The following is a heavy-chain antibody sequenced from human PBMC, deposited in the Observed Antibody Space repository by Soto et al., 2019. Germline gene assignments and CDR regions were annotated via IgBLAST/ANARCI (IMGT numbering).Heavy chain of an antibody. D-gene: IGHD3-22*01. V-gene: IGHV1-18*01. CDR2: VSTNDDRT. Sequence: ASVKVSCKTSGYIFTAYGLAWLRQAPGQRPEWMGWVSTNDDRTNYAQKFRGRVTMTTDRSTTTTSMELRSLRPDDTAVYYCARELNTESSAYYSFAFWGQGTLVTVS. CDR1: GYIFTAYG. CDR3: ARELNTESSAYYSFAF. J-gene: IGHJ4*02.